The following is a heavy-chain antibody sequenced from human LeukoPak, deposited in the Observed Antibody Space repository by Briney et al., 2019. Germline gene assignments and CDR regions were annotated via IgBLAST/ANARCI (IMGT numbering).Heavy chain of an antibody. CDR2: ICTAGDT. Sequence: PGGSLTLSCAASGFTFSSYDMHWVRHATGKGLEWVSAICTAGDTYYPGSVKGRFTISRENPKNSLYLQMNSLRAGDTAVYYCARGGYDYGGKFDYWGQGTLVTVSS. CDR1: GFTFSSYD. CDR3: ARGGYDYGGKFDY. D-gene: IGHD4-17*01. J-gene: IGHJ4*02. V-gene: IGHV3-13*01.